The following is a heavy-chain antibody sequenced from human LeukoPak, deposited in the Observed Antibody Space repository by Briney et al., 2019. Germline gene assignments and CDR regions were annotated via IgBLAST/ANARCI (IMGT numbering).Heavy chain of an antibody. CDR3: ARGGRRITMIVVAKGYFDY. Sequence: KPSDTLSLTCAVYGGSFSGYYWSWIRQPPGKGLEWIGEINHSGSTNYNPSLKSRVTISVDTSKNQFSLKLSSVTAADTAVYYCARGGRRITMIVVAKGYFDYWGQGTLVTVSS. CDR1: GGSFSGYY. V-gene: IGHV4-34*01. CDR2: INHSGST. D-gene: IGHD3-22*01. J-gene: IGHJ4*02.